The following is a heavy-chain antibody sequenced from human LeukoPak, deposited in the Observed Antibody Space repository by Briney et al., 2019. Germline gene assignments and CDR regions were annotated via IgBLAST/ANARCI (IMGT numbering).Heavy chain of an antibody. D-gene: IGHD6-19*01. CDR1: GFTFSSYT. V-gene: IGHV3-21*01. CDR3: ARALTPASGWLGS. Sequence: GGSLRLSCVASGFTFSSYTMSCVRQAPGKALECGSCISSSSSYMYYVDTLKGRFTISRDNAKNSLYLQMDNLRADDTAMYYCARALTPASGWLGSWGPGTLVTVSS. CDR2: ISSSSSYM. J-gene: IGHJ5*01.